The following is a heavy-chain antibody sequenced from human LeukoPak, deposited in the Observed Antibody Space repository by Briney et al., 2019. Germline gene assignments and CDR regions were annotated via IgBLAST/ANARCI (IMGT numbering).Heavy chain of an antibody. CDR2: ISSDGSNK. J-gene: IGHJ5*02. Sequence: GGSLRLSCAASGFTFSSYGMPWVRQAPGKGLESVAVISSDGSNKYYADTVKGRFTISRDNSKNTLYLQMNSLRAEDTAVYYCAKDRASTILRGPPGSWFDPWGQGTLVTVSS. CDR1: GFTFSSYG. D-gene: IGHD3-3*01. CDR3: AKDRASTILRGPPGSWFDP. V-gene: IGHV3-30*18.